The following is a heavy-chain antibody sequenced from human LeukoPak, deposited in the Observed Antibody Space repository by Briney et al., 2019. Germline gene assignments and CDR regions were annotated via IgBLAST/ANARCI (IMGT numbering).Heavy chain of an antibody. CDR3: AKEGGDGYNYFDY. D-gene: IGHD5-24*01. Sequence: GGSLRLSCAAPGFTFSSYGMHWVRQAPGKGLEWVAVLSFDGSNKYYADSVKGRFTISRDNSKNTLYLQMNSLRAEDTAVYYCAKEGGDGYNYFDYWGQGTLVTVSS. V-gene: IGHV3-30*18. CDR1: GFTFSSYG. J-gene: IGHJ4*02. CDR2: LSFDGSNK.